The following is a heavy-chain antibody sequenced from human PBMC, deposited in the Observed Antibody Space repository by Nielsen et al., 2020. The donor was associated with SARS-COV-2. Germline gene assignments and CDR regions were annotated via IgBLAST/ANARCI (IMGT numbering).Heavy chain of an antibody. CDR1: GFTVSSNY. Sequence: GESLKISCAASGFTVSSNYMSWVRQAPGKGLEWVSVIYSGGSTYYADSVKGRFTISRDNSKNTLYLQMNSLRAEDTAVHYCAREEITIFGERGGVWGQGTTVTVSS. CDR2: IYSGGST. J-gene: IGHJ6*02. V-gene: IGHV3-53*01. CDR3: AREEITIFGERGGV. D-gene: IGHD3-3*01.